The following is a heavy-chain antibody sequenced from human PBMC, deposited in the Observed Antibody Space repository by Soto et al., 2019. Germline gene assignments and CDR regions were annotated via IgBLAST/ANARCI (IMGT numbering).Heavy chain of an antibody. CDR2: IDNAGSSA. J-gene: IGHJ6*01. D-gene: IGHD1-26*01. Sequence: EVQLVESGGGLVQPGGSLRLSCAASGFTFSIYWMHWVRQAPGKGPVWVSRIDNAGSSARYADSVKGRFTISRDNAKNTVYLQMNSLRAEDTAVYCCTRVGGSVSGMDVW. CDR1: GFTFSIYW. CDR3: TRVGGSVSGMDV. V-gene: IGHV3-74*01.